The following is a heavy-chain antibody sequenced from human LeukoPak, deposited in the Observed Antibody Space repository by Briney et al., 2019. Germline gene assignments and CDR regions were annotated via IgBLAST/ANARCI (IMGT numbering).Heavy chain of an antibody. CDR2: IIPIFGTA. CDR3: ATNPPEYYYDSSGYYADY. V-gene: IGHV1-69*13. CDR1: GGTFSSYA. Sequence: ASVNVSCTASGGTFSSYAISWVRQAPGQGLEWMGGIIPIFGTANYAQKFQGRVTITADESTSTAYMELSSLRSEDTAVYYCATNPPEYYYDSSGYYADYWGQGTLVTVSS. D-gene: IGHD3-22*01. J-gene: IGHJ4*02.